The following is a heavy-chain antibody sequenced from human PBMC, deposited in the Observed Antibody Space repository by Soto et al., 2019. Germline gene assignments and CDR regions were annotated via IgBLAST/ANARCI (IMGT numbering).Heavy chain of an antibody. D-gene: IGHD3-22*01. CDR1: GFTVSSNY. J-gene: IGHJ4*02. CDR2: IYSGGST. V-gene: IGHV3-53*01. CDR3: ARDSSGYYLDY. Sequence: EVQLVESGGGLIQPGGSLRLSCAASGFTVSSNYMSWVRQAPGKGLEWVSVIYSGGSTYYADSVKGRFTISRDNSKNTLYLQMNSLRAEDMAVYYCARDSSGYYLDYWGQGTLVTVSS.